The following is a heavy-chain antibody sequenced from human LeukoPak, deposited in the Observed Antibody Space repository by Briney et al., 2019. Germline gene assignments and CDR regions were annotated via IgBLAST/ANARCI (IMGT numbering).Heavy chain of an antibody. D-gene: IGHD6-13*01. V-gene: IGHV3-7*01. CDR3: ARVGYSSSWSPSDY. CDR1: GFIFNNYW. J-gene: IGHJ4*02. CDR2: IRHDGSEK. Sequence: GGSRRLSCAASGFIFNNYWMTWARQAPGKGLEWVAIIRHDGSEKYYVDSVKGRFTVSRDNAKNLLYLQMNSLRAEDTAVYYCARVGYSSSWSPSDYWGQGALVTVSS.